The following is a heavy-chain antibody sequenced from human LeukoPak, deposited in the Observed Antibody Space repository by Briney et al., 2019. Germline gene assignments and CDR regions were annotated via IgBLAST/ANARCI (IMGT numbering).Heavy chain of an antibody. CDR1: GFTFSSYA. CDR3: AKVRGVAEYFQH. V-gene: IGHV3-23*01. Sequence: QPGGSLRLSCAASGFTFSSYAMSWVRQAPGKGLEWVSAISGSGGSTYYADSVKGRFTISRDNSKNTLYLQMNSLGAEDTAVYYCAKVRGVAEYFQHWGQGTLVTVSS. D-gene: IGHD2-15*01. J-gene: IGHJ1*01. CDR2: ISGSGGST.